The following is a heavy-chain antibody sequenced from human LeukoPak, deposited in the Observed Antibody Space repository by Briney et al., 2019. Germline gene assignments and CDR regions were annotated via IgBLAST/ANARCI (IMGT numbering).Heavy chain of an antibody. CDR1: GGSISSSSYY. D-gene: IGHD6-13*01. CDR3: ARDSRYSSSWYWFDP. CDR2: IYYSGST. J-gene: IGHJ5*02. Sequence: SETLSLTCTVSGGSISSSSYYWGWIRQPPGKGLEWIGSIYYSGSTYYNPSLKSRVTISVDTSKNQFSLKLSSVTAADTAVYYCARDSRYSSSWYWFDPWGQGTLVTVSS. V-gene: IGHV4-39*07.